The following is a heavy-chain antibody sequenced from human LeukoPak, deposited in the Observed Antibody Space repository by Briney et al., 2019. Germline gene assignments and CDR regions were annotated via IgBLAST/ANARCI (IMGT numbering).Heavy chain of an antibody. V-gene: IGHV4-39*01. Sequence: SETLSLTCTVSGGSISSSSYYWGWIRQPPGKGLEWIGSIYYSGSTYYNPSLKSRVTISVDTSKNQFSLKLSSVTAADTAVYYCAGPRTAVAGTHAFDIWGQGTMVTVSS. D-gene: IGHD6-19*01. CDR1: GGSISSSSYY. J-gene: IGHJ3*02. CDR2: IYYSGST. CDR3: AGPRTAVAGTHAFDI.